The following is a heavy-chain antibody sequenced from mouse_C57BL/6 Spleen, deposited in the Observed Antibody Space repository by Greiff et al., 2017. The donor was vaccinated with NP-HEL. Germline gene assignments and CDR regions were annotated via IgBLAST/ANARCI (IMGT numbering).Heavy chain of an antibody. V-gene: IGHV3-6*01. J-gene: IGHJ3*01. CDR2: ISYDGSN. CDR3: ASGHYYGSSTFAY. CDR1: GYSITSGYY. Sequence: EVQLVESGPGLVKPSQSLSLTCSVPGYSITSGYYWNWIRQFPGNKLEWMGYISYDGSNNYNPSLKNRISITRDTSKNQFFLKLNSVTTEDTATYYCASGHYYGSSTFAYWGQGTLVTVSA. D-gene: IGHD1-1*01.